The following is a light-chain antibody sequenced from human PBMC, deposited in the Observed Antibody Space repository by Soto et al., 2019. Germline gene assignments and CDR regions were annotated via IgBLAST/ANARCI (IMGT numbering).Light chain of an antibody. CDR2: GAS. CDR3: QHYGTSHRT. CDR1: QSVSSSY. V-gene: IGKV3-20*01. J-gene: IGKJ1*01. Sequence: EIVLTQSPGTLSLSPGERATLSCRASQSVSSSYLAWYQQKPGQAPRLLIYGASSRATGIPDRFSGSGSGTDFTLTISRLEPGDFAVYYCQHYGTSHRTFGQGTKVEIK.